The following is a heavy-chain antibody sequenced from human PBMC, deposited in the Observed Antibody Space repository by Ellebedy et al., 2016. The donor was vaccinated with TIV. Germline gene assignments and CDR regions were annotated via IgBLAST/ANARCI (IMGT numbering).Heavy chain of an antibody. J-gene: IGHJ4*02. D-gene: IGHD3-16*02. CDR2: IRSIAYGGTT. Sequence: PGGSLRLSCTASGFTFGAYVMSWFRQAPGKGLEWGGFIRSIAYGGTTEYAASVISRFTISRDDSKRIAYLQMNRLKAEDTAVYYCSKDRDFDHVWGSYRYQPFDDWGQGTLVTVSA. CDR3: SKDRDFDHVWGSYRYQPFDD. CDR1: GFTFGAYV. V-gene: IGHV3-49*03.